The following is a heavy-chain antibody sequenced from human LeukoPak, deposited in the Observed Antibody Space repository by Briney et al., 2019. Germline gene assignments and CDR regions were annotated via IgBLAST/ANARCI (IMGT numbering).Heavy chain of an antibody. Sequence: PSETLSLTCTVSGGSISSSSYYWGWIRQPPGKGLEWIGSISYSGNTYYNPSLQSRVTISLDMSQNHFTLKLASVTAADAAVYYCARGFRLRDASVRCFDYWGQGTLVTVSS. J-gene: IGHJ4*02. V-gene: IGHV4-39*02. D-gene: IGHD5-24*01. CDR1: GGSISSSSYY. CDR2: ISYSGNT. CDR3: ARGFRLRDASVRCFDY.